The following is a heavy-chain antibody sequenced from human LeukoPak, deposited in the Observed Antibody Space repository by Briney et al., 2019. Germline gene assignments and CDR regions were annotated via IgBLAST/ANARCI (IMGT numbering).Heavy chain of an antibody. Sequence: GGSLRLSCAASGFTFNNAWMSWVRQAPGKGLEWVGRIKSRPNGGTADYAAPVKGRFTISRDDLRNTLYLQMNSLKTEDTAVYYCNTMGITVAGYGPDYWGQGALVTVSS. J-gene: IGHJ4*02. CDR1: GFTFNNAW. V-gene: IGHV3-15*01. D-gene: IGHD6-19*01. CDR3: NTMGITVAGYGPDY. CDR2: IKSRPNGGTA.